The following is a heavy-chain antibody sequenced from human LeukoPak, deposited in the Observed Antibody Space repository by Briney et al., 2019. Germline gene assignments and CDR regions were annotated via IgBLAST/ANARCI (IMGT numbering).Heavy chain of an antibody. CDR1: GFTFSSYA. J-gene: IGHJ6*04. D-gene: IGHD3-10*02. CDR2: ISSSGSTI. V-gene: IGHV3-48*03. CDR3: AELGITMIGGV. Sequence: PGGSLRLSCAASGFTFSSYAMSWVRQAPGKGLERVSYISSSGSTIYYADSVKGRFTISRDNAKNSLYLQMSSLRAEDTAVYYCAELGITMIGGVWGKGTTVTISS.